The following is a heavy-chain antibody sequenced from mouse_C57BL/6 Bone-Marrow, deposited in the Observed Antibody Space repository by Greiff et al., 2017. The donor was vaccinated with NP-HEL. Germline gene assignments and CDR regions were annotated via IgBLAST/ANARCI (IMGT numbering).Heavy chain of an antibody. D-gene: IGHD1-1*02. J-gene: IGHJ3*01. CDR3: ARSAYGRFAY. CDR1: GFTFSSYG. Sequence: EVKLVESGGDLVKPGGSLKLSCAASGFTFSSYGMSWVRQTPDKRLEWVATISSGGSYTYYPDSVKGRFTISRDNAKNTLYLQMSSLKSEDTAMYYCARSAYGRFAYWGQGTLVTVSA. CDR2: ISSGGSYT. V-gene: IGHV5-6*01.